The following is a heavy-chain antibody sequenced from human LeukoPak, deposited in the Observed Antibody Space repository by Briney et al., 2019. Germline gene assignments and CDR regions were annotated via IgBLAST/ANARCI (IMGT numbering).Heavy chain of an antibody. V-gene: IGHV3-15*01. J-gene: IGHJ4*02. CDR1: GFTFSNAW. CDR3: TTVPTYYYGSGSYYNLKTLYFDY. CDR2: IKSKTDGGTT. Sequence: PGGSLRLSCAASGFTFSNAWMSWVRQAPGKGLEWVGRIKSKTDGGTTDYAAPVKGRFTISRDDSKNTLYLQMNSLKTEDTAVYYCTTVPTYYYGSGSYYNLKTLYFDYWGQGTLVTVSS. D-gene: IGHD3-10*01.